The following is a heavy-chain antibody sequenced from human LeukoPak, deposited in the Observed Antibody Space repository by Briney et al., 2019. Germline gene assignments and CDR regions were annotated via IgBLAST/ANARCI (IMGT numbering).Heavy chain of an antibody. V-gene: IGHV4-4*07. CDR1: GGSFSGYY. CDR3: AREGFAAAGRRTRFDP. Sequence: SETLSLTCAVYGGSFSGYYWGWIRQPAGKGLEWIGRIYTSGSTNYNPSLKSRVTISVDTSKNQFSLKLSSVTAADTAVYYCAREGFAAAGRRTRFDPWGQGTLVTVSS. D-gene: IGHD6-13*01. J-gene: IGHJ5*02. CDR2: IYTSGST.